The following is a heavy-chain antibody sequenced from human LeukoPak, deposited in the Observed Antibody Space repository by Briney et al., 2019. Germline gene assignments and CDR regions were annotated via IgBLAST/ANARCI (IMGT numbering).Heavy chain of an antibody. V-gene: IGHV3-72*01. D-gene: IGHD3-22*01. CDR2: SRNKAKSYTT. J-gene: IGHJ4*02. CDR3: VRASVDSSGHYYFDY. CDR1: GFTFSDHF. Sequence: GGSLRLSCAASGFTFSDHFMDWVRQAPGLGLQWVGRSRNKAKSYTTEYAASVKGRFTISRDDSGNSLYLQMSSLKTEDTAMYYCVRASVDSSGHYYFDYWGQGTLVTVSS.